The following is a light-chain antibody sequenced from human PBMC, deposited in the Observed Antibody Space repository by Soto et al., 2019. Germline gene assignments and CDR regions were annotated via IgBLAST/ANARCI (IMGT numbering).Light chain of an antibody. CDR2: SAS. Sequence: EIVLTQSPGTLSLSTGERVTLSCRASQSVSSNYLAWYQQKPGQAPRLLIYSASSRATGIPDRFSGSGSGTDCTLTINRLEPEDFAEFYCQQYGGSPRVTFGGGTKVEIK. J-gene: IGKJ4*01. CDR1: QSVSSNY. V-gene: IGKV3-20*01. CDR3: QQYGGSPRVT.